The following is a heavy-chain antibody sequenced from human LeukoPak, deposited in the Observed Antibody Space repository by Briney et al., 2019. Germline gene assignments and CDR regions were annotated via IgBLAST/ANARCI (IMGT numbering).Heavy chain of an antibody. V-gene: IGHV3-11*01. J-gene: IGHJ4*02. CDR2: ISSSGSTI. CDR3: ASELVVAGNINAY. D-gene: IGHD2-2*01. CDR1: GFSFSDYY. Sequence: PGRSLRLSCAASGFSFSDYYMSWIRQAPGKGLEWVSYISSSGSTIYYADSVKGRFTISRNNAKNSLHLQMNILRAEAPAVYYFASELVVAGNINAYWGQGTLVTVSS.